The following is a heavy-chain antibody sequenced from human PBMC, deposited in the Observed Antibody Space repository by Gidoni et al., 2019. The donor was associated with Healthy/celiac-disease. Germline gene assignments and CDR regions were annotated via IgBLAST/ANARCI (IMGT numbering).Heavy chain of an antibody. V-gene: IGHV3-30-3*01. CDR3: ARDRMGDSSGYYYGGHFDY. CDR2: ISYDGSNK. Sequence: QVQLVESGGGVVQPGRSLRLSCAASGFTFSSYAMHWVRQAPGKGLEWVAVISYDGSNKYYADSVKGRFTISRDNSKNTLYLQMNSLRAEDTAVYYCARDRMGDSSGYYYGGHFDYWGQGTLVTVSS. D-gene: IGHD3-22*01. CDR1: GFTFSSYA. J-gene: IGHJ4*02.